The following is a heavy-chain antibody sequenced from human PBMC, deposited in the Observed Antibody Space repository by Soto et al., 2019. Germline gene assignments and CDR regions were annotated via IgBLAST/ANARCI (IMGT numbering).Heavy chain of an antibody. D-gene: IGHD2-15*01. CDR3: AREPIYCSGGSCYSGLFDI. J-gene: IGHJ4*02. V-gene: IGHV4-59*01. CDR2: IYYSGST. Sequence: SETLSLTCTVSGGSISSYCWSWIRQPPGKGLEWIGYIYYSGSTNYNPSLKSRVTISVDTSKNQFSLKLSSVTAADTAVYYCAREPIYCSGGSCYSGLFDIWGPGTMITV. CDR1: GGSISSYC.